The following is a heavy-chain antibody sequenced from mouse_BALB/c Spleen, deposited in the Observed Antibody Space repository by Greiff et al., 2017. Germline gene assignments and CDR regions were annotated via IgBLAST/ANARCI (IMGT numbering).Heavy chain of an antibody. J-gene: IGHJ4*01. CDR1: GFNIKDTY. D-gene: IGHD1-1*01. Sequence: VQLKESGAELVKPGASVKLSCTASGFNIKDTYMHWVKQRPEQGLEWIGRIDPANGNTKYDPKFQGKATITADTSSNTAYLQLSSLTSEDTAVYYCARLLPYYAMDYWGQGTSVTVSS. V-gene: IGHV14-3*02. CDR3: ARLLPYYAMDY. CDR2: IDPANGNT.